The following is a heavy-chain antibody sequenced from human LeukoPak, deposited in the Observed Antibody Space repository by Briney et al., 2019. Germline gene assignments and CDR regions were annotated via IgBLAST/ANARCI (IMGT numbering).Heavy chain of an antibody. J-gene: IGHJ6*03. CDR2: SRNKANSYST. CDR3: GVGASIANYYSYMDV. D-gene: IGHD1-26*01. V-gene: IGHV3-72*01. Sequence: GGSLRLSCAAAGFTSSDHYMDWVRQAPGKGLEWIGRSRNKANSYSTEYAASVKGRFTISRDESENSLYLQMNGLKTEDTAVYYCGVGASIANYYSYMDVWGKGTTVTVSS. CDR1: GFTSSDHY.